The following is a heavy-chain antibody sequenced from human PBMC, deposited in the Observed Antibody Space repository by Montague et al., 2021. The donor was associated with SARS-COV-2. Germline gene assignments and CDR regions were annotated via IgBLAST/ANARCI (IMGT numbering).Heavy chain of an antibody. CDR1: GGSLSGYY. CDR2: INHSANT. CDR3: ASGIYPSGSYYNRNYYGLNI. D-gene: IGHD3-10*01. Sequence: SETLSLTCAVHGGSLSGYYWSWIRQPPEKGLEWIGEINHSANTKYNPSLKSLVTISIDTSKNQFSLKMTSVTAADTATYYCASGIYPSGSYYNRNYYGLNIWGPGTTVIVSS. V-gene: IGHV4-34*01. J-gene: IGHJ6*01.